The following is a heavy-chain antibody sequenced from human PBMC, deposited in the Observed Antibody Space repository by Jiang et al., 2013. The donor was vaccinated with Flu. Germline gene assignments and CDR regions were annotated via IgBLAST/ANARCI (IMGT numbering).Heavy chain of an antibody. CDR3: ARDAATTPYAFDI. D-gene: IGHD5-24*01. V-gene: IGHV4-59*01. J-gene: IGHJ3*02. CDR1: GGSISSYY. CDR2: IYYSGST. Sequence: VSGGSISSYYWSWIRQPPGKGLEWIGYIYYSGSTNYNPSLKSRVTISVDTSKNQFSLKLSSVTAADTAVYYCARDAATTPYAFDIWGQGTMVTVSS.